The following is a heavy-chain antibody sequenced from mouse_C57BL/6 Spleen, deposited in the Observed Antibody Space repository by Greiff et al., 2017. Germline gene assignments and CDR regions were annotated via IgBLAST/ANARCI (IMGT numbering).Heavy chain of an antibody. J-gene: IGHJ4*01. V-gene: IGHV1-52*01. CDR2: IDPSDSET. Sequence: QVQLQQPGAELVRPGSSVKLSCKASGYTFTSYWMHWVKQRPIQGLEWIGNIDPSDSETHYNQKFKDKATLTVDKSSSTAYMQLSSLTSEDSAVYYCARSTRGNYYAMDYWGQGTSVTVSS. CDR1: GYTFTSYW. CDR3: ARSTRGNYYAMDY.